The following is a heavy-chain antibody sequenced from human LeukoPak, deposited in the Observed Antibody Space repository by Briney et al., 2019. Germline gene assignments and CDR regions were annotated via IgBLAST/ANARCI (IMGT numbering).Heavy chain of an antibody. V-gene: IGHV4-59*11. J-gene: IGHJ4*02. CDR1: GGSISSHY. Sequence: SETLSLTCTVSGGSISSHYWSWIRQPPGKGLEWIGYIYYSGSTNYNPSLKSRVTISVDTSKNQFSLKLSSVTAADTAVYYCARESGITGTTEFDYWGQGTLVTVSS. CDR2: IYYSGST. CDR3: ARESGITGTTEFDY. D-gene: IGHD1-7*01.